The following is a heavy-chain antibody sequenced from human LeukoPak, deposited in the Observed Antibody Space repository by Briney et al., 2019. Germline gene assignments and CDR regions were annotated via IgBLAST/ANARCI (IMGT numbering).Heavy chain of an antibody. J-gene: IGHJ6*03. Sequence: PSETLSLTSTVSGGSISSSSYYWGWIRQPPGKGLEWIGSIYYSGSTYYNPSLKSRVTISVDTSKNQFSLKLSSVTAADTAVCYCARYAVPAALYYYYYYMDVWGKGTTVTVSS. CDR3: ARYAVPAALYYYYYYMDV. CDR1: GGSISSSSYY. V-gene: IGHV4-39*01. D-gene: IGHD2-2*01. CDR2: IYYSGST.